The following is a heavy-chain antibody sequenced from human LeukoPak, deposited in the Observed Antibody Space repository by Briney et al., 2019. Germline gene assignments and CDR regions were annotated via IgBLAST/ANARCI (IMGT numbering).Heavy chain of an antibody. D-gene: IGHD1-26*01. V-gene: IGHV3-23*01. CDR3: ARRTDTGSTNFNS. J-gene: IGHJ4*02. CDR1: GFNLRIYA. CDR2: ISESGDGT. Sequence: AGGSLRLSCATSGFNLRIYAKTWVRQPPGKGLEWVSAISESGDGTYYRDSVKGRFTISRDNSNDIVFLQMNSLRVDDTAVYFCARRTDTGSTNFNSWGQGTLVTVSS.